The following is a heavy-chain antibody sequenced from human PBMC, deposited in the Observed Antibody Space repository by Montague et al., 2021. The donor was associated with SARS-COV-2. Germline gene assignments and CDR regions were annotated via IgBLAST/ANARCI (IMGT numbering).Heavy chain of an antibody. V-gene: IGHV4-61*02. CDR1: GGSISSGSYY. CDR2: ISISGST. J-gene: IGHJ4*02. CDR3: ARDIAVAGLFDY. D-gene: IGHD6-19*01. Sequence: TLSLTCTVSGGSISSGSYYWSWIRQPAGEGLEWIGRISISGSTNYNPSLKSRVTISVGTSKNQFSLKLSSVTAADTAVYYCARDIAVAGLFDYWGQGTLVTVSS.